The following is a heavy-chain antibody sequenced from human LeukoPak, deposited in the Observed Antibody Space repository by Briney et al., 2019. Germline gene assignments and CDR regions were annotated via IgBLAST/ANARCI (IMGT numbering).Heavy chain of an antibody. CDR1: GGSISSYY. CDR2: IYYSGST. CDR3: ARVGGQRGYSGMGRYYYYYTDV. V-gene: IGHV4-59*01. J-gene: IGHJ6*03. D-gene: IGHD5-12*01. Sequence: PSETLSLTCTVSGGSISSYYWSWIRQPPGKGLEWIGYIYYSGSTNYNPSLKSRVTISVDTSKNQFSLKLSSVTAADTAVYYCARVGGQRGYSGMGRYYYYYTDVWGKGTTVTVSS.